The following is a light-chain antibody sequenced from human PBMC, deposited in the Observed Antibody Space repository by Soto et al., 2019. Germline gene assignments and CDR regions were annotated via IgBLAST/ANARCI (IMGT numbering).Light chain of an antibody. V-gene: IGLV2-14*01. CDR3: SSYTSSSTWV. J-gene: IGLJ3*02. CDR1: SSDVGGYNY. CDR2: EVS. Sequence: QSALTQPASVSGSPGQSITISCTGTSSDVGGYNYVSWYQHHPGKAPKLMIYEVSNRPSGVSNHFSGSKSGNTASLTISGLQAEDEADYYCSSYTSSSTWVFGGGTKLTVL.